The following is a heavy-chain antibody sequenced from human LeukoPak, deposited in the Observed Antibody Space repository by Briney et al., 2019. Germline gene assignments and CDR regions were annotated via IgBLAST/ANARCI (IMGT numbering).Heavy chain of an antibody. CDR1: GASINTYY. CDR3: ARVGFCSGGICPYYFDY. V-gene: IGHV4-59*01. J-gene: IGHJ4*02. D-gene: IGHD2-15*01. Sequence: SSETLSLTCTVSGASINTYYWSWIRQPPGKGLEWIGYIYYSWTTSYNPSLKTRVTISIDTSKNQFSLKLSSVTAADTAVYYCARVGFCSGGICPYYFDYWGQGTLVSVSS. CDR2: IYYSWTT.